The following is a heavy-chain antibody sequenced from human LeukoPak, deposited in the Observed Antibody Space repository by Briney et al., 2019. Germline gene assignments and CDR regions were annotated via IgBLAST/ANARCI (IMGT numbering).Heavy chain of an antibody. J-gene: IGHJ4*02. Sequence: GGSLRLSCAASGFTVSSNYMSWVRQAPGKGLEWVSVIYSGGSTYYADSVKGRFTIPRDNSKNTLYLQMNSLRAEDTAVYYCARTPQFWSGYWYFDYWGQGTLVTVSS. CDR1: GFTVSSNY. D-gene: IGHD3-3*02. CDR3: ARTPQFWSGYWYFDY. V-gene: IGHV3-53*01. CDR2: IYSGGST.